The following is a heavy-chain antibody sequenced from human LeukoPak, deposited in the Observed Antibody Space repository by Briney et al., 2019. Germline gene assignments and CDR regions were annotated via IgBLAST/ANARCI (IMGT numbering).Heavy chain of an antibody. Sequence: SETLSLTCTLSGGSISNYYWSWIRQPPGKGLEWMGYMSYSGSAKYNPSLNGRGTISVDTSKNQFSLRLSSVTAADTAVYYCARERVEGSGSGSYDHYGMDVWGQGTTVTVSS. J-gene: IGHJ6*02. V-gene: IGHV4-59*01. CDR3: ARERVEGSGSGSYDHYGMDV. CDR1: GGSISNYY. D-gene: IGHD3-10*01. CDR2: MSYSGSA.